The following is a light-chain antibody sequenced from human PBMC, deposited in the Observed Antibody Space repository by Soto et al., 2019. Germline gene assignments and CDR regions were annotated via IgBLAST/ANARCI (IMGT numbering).Light chain of an antibody. Sequence: DIKMTQSPSTLSASVGDRVSITCRASQSISSSLAWYQQKPGKAPKLLIYLASSLESGVPSRFSGSGSGTEFTLTISSLQPDDFATYYCQQYNSYSRTFGQGTKVDI. CDR2: LAS. CDR3: QQYNSYSRT. CDR1: QSISSS. V-gene: IGKV1-5*03. J-gene: IGKJ1*01.